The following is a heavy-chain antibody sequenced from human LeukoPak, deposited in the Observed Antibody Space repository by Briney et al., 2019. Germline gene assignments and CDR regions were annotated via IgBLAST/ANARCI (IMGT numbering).Heavy chain of an antibody. D-gene: IGHD5-18*01. CDR3: RRTRYSSGYVDY. Sequence: SEPLSLTCIVSGGSITSGGLYGCWSRQPAGKGGEWIGRLQTSGSTNYNPSLTSRVAISVDTSENQFSLKLNSVTAADTAVYYCRRTRYSSGYVDYWGQGTLVTVSS. V-gene: IGHV4-61*02. CDR1: GGSITSGGLY. CDR2: LQTSGST. J-gene: IGHJ4*02.